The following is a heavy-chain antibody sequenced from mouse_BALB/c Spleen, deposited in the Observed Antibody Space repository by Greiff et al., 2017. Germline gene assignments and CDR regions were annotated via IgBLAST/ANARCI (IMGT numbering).Heavy chain of an antibody. CDR2: IDPANGNT. CDR3: ARSYYGSSYGYFDV. D-gene: IGHD1-1*01. Sequence: EVQLQQSGAELVKPGASVKLSCTASGFNIKDTYMHWVKQRPEQGLEWIGRIDPANGNTKYDPKFQGKATITADTSSNTAYLQLSSLTSEDTAVYYCARSYYGSSYGYFDVWGAGTTVTVSS. CDR1: GFNIKDTY. J-gene: IGHJ1*01. V-gene: IGHV14-3*02.